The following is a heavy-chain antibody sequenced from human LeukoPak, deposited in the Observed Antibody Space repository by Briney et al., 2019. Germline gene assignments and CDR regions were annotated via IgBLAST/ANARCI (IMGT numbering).Heavy chain of an antibody. CDR3: AKDPSGSAYYDYVWGSRTGFDY. J-gene: IGHJ4*02. D-gene: IGHD3-16*01. CDR1: GFTSSSYG. Sequence: PGRSLRLSCAASGFTSSSYGMHWVRQAPGKGLEWVAVISYDGSNKYYADSVKGRFTISRDNSKNTLYLQMNSLRAEDTAVYYCAKDPSGSAYYDYVWGSRTGFDYWGQGTLVTVSS. V-gene: IGHV3-30*18. CDR2: ISYDGSNK.